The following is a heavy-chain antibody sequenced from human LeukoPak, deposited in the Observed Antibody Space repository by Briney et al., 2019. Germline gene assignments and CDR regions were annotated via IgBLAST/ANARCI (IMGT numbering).Heavy chain of an antibody. CDR3: ARGYCSSTSCHVARHFEY. CDR2: ITSGFVT. Sequence: GGSLRLSCAASGFTFSTSGLGWVRQAPGKGLEWVSYITSGFVTHYIDSVKDRFTISRDNDKNSLYLQMNSLREEDTAVYYCARGYCSSTSCHVARHFEYWGQGTLVTVSS. J-gene: IGHJ4*02. CDR1: GFTFSTSG. D-gene: IGHD2-2*01. V-gene: IGHV3-48*02.